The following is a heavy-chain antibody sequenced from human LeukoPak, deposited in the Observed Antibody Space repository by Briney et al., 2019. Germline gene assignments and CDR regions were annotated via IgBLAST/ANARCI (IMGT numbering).Heavy chain of an antibody. V-gene: IGHV1-3*01. CDR1: GYNFTSYV. D-gene: IGHD2-2*01. CDR3: ARKPDCSSTSCYLDYYGMDV. Sequence: ASVKVSCKASGYNFTSYVMHWVRQAPAQRLEWMGWINACNGNTKYSQKFQGRVNITRDTSASTAYMELSSLRSEDTAVYYCARKPDCSSTSCYLDYYGMDVWGKGTTVTVSS. CDR2: INACNGNT. J-gene: IGHJ6*04.